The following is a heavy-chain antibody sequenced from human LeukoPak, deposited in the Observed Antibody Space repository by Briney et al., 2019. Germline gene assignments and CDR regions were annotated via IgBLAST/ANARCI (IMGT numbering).Heavy chain of an antibody. CDR1: GYTFTSYD. V-gene: IGHV1-18*01. CDR2: MNPNSGNT. J-gene: IGHJ4*02. CDR3: ARGPSSGWYPSYFDY. D-gene: IGHD6-19*01. Sequence: ASVKVSCKASGYTFTSYDINWVRQATGQGLEWMGWMNPNSGNTNYAQKLQGRVTMTTDTSTSTAYMELRSLRSDDTAVYYCARGPSSGWYPSYFDYWGQGTLVTVSS.